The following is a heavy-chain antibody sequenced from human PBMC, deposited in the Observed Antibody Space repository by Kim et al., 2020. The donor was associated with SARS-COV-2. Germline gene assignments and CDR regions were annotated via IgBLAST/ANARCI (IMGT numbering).Heavy chain of an antibody. CDR1: GYTFSSYY. D-gene: IGHD6-19*01. CDR2: INPNGGST. V-gene: IGHV1-46*01. J-gene: IGHJ6*02. Sequence: ASVKVSCKPSGYTFSSYYMHWVRQAPGQGLEWMGTINPNGGSTSYAEKFQGRVIMTRDTSTSTVYMELSSLRSEDTAVYYCARVGPVNSGWVSFYYGMDVWGQGTTVTVSS. CDR3: ARVGPVNSGWVSFYYGMDV.